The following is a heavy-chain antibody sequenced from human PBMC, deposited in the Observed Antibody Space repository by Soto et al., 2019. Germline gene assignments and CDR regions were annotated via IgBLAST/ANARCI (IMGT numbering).Heavy chain of an antibody. CDR2: INWNGGHT. Sequence: EVQLVESGGDVVRPGGSLRLSCEASGFTSDDYGMSWVRHAPGKGLEWVAGINWNGGHTNYADTVKGRFTISKDSAKNSLYLKMNSLRVEDTALYHCARDKGGYDYDYWGQGTLVTVSS. D-gene: IGHD5-12*01. CDR1: GFTSDDYG. J-gene: IGHJ4*02. CDR3: ARDKGGYDYDY. V-gene: IGHV3-20*01.